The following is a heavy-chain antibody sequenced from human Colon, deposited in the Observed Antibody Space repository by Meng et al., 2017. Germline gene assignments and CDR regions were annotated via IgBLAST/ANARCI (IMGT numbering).Heavy chain of an antibody. V-gene: IGHV3-30*01. CDR1: GFTFSDYA. J-gene: IGHJ4*02. D-gene: IGHD2-15*01. CDR3: ARDLAYCSGGRCYSHTGIDY. Sequence: GESLKISFTASGFTFSDYAMEWVRQAPGKGLEWVGRISYDGSEKYDGDSMKGRITISRDNSKNTLYLEMNSLRVEDTAVYYCARDLAYCSGGRCYSHTGIDYWGQGTLVTVSS. CDR2: ISYDGSEK.